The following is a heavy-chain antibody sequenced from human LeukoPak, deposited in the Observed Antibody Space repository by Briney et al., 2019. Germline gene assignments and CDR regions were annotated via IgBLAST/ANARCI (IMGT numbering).Heavy chain of an antibody. Sequence: PGGSLRLSCAASGSTFSSYAMSWVRQAPGKGLEWVSAISGSGGSTYYADSVKGRFTISRDNSKNTLYLQMNSLRAEDTAVYYCAKLGGIVVVPAADDAFDIWGQGTMVTVSS. CDR3: AKLGGIVVVPAADDAFDI. V-gene: IGHV3-23*01. CDR1: GSTFSSYA. D-gene: IGHD2-2*01. CDR2: ISGSGGST. J-gene: IGHJ3*02.